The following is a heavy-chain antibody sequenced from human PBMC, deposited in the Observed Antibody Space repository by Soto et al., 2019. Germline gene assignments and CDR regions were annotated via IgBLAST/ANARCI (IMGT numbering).Heavy chain of an antibody. D-gene: IGHD6-19*01. J-gene: IGHJ4*02. V-gene: IGHV4-34*01. Sequence: SETLSLTCAVYGGSFSGYYWSWIRQPPGKGLEWIGEINHSGSTNYNPSLKSRVTISVDTSKNQFSLKLSSVTAADTAVYYCARTEGIAVAAFDYWGQGTLVTVS. CDR3: ARTEGIAVAAFDY. CDR1: GGSFSGYY. CDR2: INHSGST.